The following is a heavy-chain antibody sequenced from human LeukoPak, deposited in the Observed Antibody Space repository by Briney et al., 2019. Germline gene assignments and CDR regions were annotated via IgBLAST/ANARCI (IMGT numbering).Heavy chain of an antibody. D-gene: IGHD6-19*01. Sequence: PGGSLRLSCAASGFTFSSYSMNWVRQAPGKGLEWVANIKQDGSEKYYVDSVKGRFTISRDNAKNSLYLQMNSLRAEDTAVYYCARRVWGGWYYFDYWGQGTLVTVSS. CDR3: ARRVWGGWYYFDY. CDR2: IKQDGSEK. V-gene: IGHV3-7*01. J-gene: IGHJ4*02. CDR1: GFTFSSYS.